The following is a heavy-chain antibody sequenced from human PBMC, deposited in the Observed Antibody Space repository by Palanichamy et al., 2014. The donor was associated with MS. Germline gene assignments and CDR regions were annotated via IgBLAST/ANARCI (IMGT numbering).Heavy chain of an antibody. V-gene: IGHV1-24*01. CDR2: YDSKDDKK. Sequence: QVQLVQSGAEVKEPGASVKVSCKVSEYSLSDFSMHWVRQAPGKGLEWMGGYDSKDDKKRYAQNLEGRITITEDTSTDTAYMQLTSLRPEDTAVYYCATEPLRIAGTVGMDVWGQGTAVTVSS. CDR1: EYSLSDFS. J-gene: IGHJ6*02. D-gene: IGHD1-20*01. CDR3: ATEPLRIAGTVGMDV.